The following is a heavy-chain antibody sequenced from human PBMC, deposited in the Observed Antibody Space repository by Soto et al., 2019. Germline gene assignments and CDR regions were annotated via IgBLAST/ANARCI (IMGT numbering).Heavy chain of an antibody. CDR1: GGSLSRYY. J-gene: IGHJ5*02. CDR3: ARGWYSSGRNNWSHP. Sequence: SETLSLTCTVSGGSLSRYYWSWIGQPPGKGLEWIGYIYYSGSTNYNPSLKSRVTISVDTSKNQFSLKLSSVTAADTAVYYCARGWYSSGRNNWSHPRYQGTLVSVSS. D-gene: IGHD6-19*01. CDR2: IYYSGST. V-gene: IGHV4-59*01.